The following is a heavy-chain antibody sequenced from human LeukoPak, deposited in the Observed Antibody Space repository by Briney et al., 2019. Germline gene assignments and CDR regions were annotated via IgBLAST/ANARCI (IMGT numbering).Heavy chain of an antibody. J-gene: IGHJ2*01. Sequence: SETLSLTCTVSGGSISSDYWSWIRQPPGKGLEWIGYIYYSGSTNYNPSLKSRVTISVDTSKNQFSLKLSSVTAADTAVYYCARGAWYFDFWGRGTLVTVSS. V-gene: IGHV4-59*01. CDR1: GGSISSDY. CDR2: IYYSGST. CDR3: ARGAWYFDF.